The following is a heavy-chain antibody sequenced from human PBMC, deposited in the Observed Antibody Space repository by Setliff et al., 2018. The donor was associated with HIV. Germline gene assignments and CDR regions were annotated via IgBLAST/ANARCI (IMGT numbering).Heavy chain of an antibody. CDR3: ARHYNVNYYVRKDFDY. D-gene: IGHD1-26*01. J-gene: IGHJ4*02. CDR1: GGSISSYF. CDR2: IYYSGST. Sequence: SETLSLTCTVSGGSISSYFWGWIRQPPGKGLEWIGSIYYSGSTYYNPSLKSRVTISVDTSKNQFSLKLSSVTAADTAVYYCARHYNVNYYVRKDFDYWDQGTLVTVSS. V-gene: IGHV4-39*01.